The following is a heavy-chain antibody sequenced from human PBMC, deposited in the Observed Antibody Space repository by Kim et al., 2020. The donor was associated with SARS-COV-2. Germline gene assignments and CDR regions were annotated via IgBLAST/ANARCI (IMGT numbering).Heavy chain of an antibody. Sequence: VKGRFTISRDNSKNTLYLQMNSLRAEDTAVYYCARGYYDFWSGYATNIDYWGQGTLVTVSS. CDR3: ARGYYDFWSGYATNIDY. D-gene: IGHD3-3*01. J-gene: IGHJ4*02. V-gene: IGHV3-30*01.